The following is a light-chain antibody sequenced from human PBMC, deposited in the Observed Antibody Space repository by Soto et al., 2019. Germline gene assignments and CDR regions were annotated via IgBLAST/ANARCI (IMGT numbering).Light chain of an antibody. Sequence: DIQLTQSPSSLSASVGDRVTMTCRASETISTFLNWYQHKPGKAPRLLXSAASRLQSGVPPRFSGSGSGTELTLTINSLRPEDFAYYYCQQSYSSSPITFGPGTRLEIK. V-gene: IGKV1-39*01. CDR1: ETISTF. J-gene: IGKJ5*01. CDR3: QQSYSSSPIT. CDR2: AAS.